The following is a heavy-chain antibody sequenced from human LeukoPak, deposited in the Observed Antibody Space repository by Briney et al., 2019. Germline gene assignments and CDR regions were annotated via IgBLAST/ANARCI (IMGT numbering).Heavy chain of an antibody. CDR3: ARYLIYCSSTSCTRGNFDY. J-gene: IGHJ4*02. V-gene: IGHV1-69*06. CDR2: IIPIFGTA. CDR1: GGTFSSYA. D-gene: IGHD2-2*01. Sequence: SVKVSCKASGGTFSSYAISWVRQAPGQGLEWMGGIIPIFGTANYAQKFQGRVTITAYKSTSTAYMELSSLRSEDTAVYYCARYLIYCSSTSCTRGNFDYWGQGTLVTVSS.